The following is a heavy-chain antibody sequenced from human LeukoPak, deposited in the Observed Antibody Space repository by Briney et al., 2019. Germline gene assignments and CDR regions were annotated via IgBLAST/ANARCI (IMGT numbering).Heavy chain of an antibody. D-gene: IGHD1-26*01. Sequence: SETLSLTCTVSGGSISSGSYYWSWIRQPAGKGLEWIGRIYTSGSTNYNPSLKSRVTISVDTSKNQFSLKLSSVTAADTAVYYCARDPSGSYSPGAFDIWGQGTMVTVSS. CDR1: GGSISSGSYY. CDR2: IYTSGST. V-gene: IGHV4-61*02. CDR3: ARDPSGSYSPGAFDI. J-gene: IGHJ3*02.